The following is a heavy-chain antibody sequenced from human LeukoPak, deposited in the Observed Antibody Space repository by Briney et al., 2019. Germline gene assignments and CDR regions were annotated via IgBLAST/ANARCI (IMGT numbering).Heavy chain of an antibody. D-gene: IGHD3-22*01. CDR2: IRYDGSNK. Sequence: PGGSLRLSCAASGFTFSSYGMHWVRQAPGKGLEWVAFIRYDGSNKYYADSVKGRFTISRDNSKNTLYLQMNSLRAEDTAVYYCARDLYYYDSSGYLPYDYWGQGTLVTVSS. CDR3: ARDLYYYDSSGYLPYDY. CDR1: GFTFSSYG. J-gene: IGHJ4*02. V-gene: IGHV3-30*02.